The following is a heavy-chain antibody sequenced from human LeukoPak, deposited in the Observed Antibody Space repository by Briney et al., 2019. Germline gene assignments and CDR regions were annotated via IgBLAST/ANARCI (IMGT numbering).Heavy chain of an antibody. Sequence: SGGSLRLSCAASGFTFSNYAMNWVRQAPGRGLEWVSAISGSGGSTYYADSVKGRFTISSDKSKNTLYLQMNSLRAEDTAVYYCARRYCANGIWYFFDYWGQGTLVTVSS. CDR1: GFTFSNYA. J-gene: IGHJ4*02. V-gene: IGHV3-23*01. D-gene: IGHD2-8*01. CDR3: ARRYCANGIWYFFDY. CDR2: ISGSGGST.